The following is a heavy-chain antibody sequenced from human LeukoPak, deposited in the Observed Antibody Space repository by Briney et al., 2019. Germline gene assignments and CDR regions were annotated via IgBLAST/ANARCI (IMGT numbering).Heavy chain of an antibody. J-gene: IGHJ6*03. V-gene: IGHV3-21*01. CDR3: ARDPYSGNYGNDYYYYMDV. Sequence: GGSLRLSCAASGFTFSNYNMNWVRQAPGKAMEWVSSITSSGTYIFYADSVKGRFTISKDNAKNSLYLQMDSLGPEDTAVYYCARDPYSGNYGNDYYYYMDVWGKGTTVTISS. CDR1: GFTFSNYN. CDR2: ITSSGTYI. D-gene: IGHD1-26*01.